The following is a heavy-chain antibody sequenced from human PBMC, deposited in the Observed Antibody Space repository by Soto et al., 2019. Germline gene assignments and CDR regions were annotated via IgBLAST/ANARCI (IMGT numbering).Heavy chain of an antibody. V-gene: IGHV1-2*02. D-gene: IGHD1-26*01. CDR1: GYTFTGYY. CDR2: INPNSGGT. CDR3: ARGCPSGSRRGRAGYYYYGMDV. J-gene: IGHJ6*02. Sequence: GASVKVSCKASGYTFTGYYMHWVRQAPGQGLEWMGWINPNSGGTNYAQKFQGRVTMTRDTSISTAYMELSRLISDDTAVYYCARGCPSGSRRGRAGYYYYGMDVWGQGTTVTVSS.